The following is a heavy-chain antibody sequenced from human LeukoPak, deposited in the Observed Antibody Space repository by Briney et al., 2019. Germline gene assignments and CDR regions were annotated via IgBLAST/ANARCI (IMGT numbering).Heavy chain of an antibody. CDR3: VRDGVGATTYFGYFDH. V-gene: IGHV3-33*01. CDR2: IWYDGSNK. Sequence: GGSLRLSCAASGFTFSSYGMHRVRQAPGKGLEWVAVIWYDGSNKYYADSVKGRFTISRDNSKNTLYLQMNSLRAEDTAVYYCVRDGVGATTYFGYFDHWGQGNLVTVSS. J-gene: IGHJ4*02. CDR1: GFTFSSYG. D-gene: IGHD1-26*01.